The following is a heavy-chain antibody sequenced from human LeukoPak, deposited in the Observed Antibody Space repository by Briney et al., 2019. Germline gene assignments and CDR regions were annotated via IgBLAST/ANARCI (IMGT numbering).Heavy chain of an antibody. CDR3: AKVKSPYYYGSGSYWGPFDY. D-gene: IGHD3-10*01. CDR2: ISSSGSKT. J-gene: IGHJ4*02. CDR1: GFGFSNFD. Sequence: GGSLRLSCAASGFGFSNFDMNWVRQVPGEGLEWVSYISSSGSKTYYADSVKGRFTISRDNAKNSLYLQMNSLRAEDTALYYCAKVKSPYYYGSGSYWGPFDYWGQGTLVTVSS. V-gene: IGHV3-48*03.